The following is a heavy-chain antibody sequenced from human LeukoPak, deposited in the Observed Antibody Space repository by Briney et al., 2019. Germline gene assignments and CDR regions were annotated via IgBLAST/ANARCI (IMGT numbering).Heavy chain of an antibody. Sequence: GASVKVSCKASGYTFTNSAMNWVRQAPGQGLEWMGIINPSGGSPTYAQKFQGRVTMTSDTSTSTVYMELSSLRSEDTAVYYCARGLGSESYYGSWGQGTLVTVSS. D-gene: IGHD3-10*01. V-gene: IGHV1-46*01. CDR2: INPSGGSP. J-gene: IGHJ5*02. CDR3: ARGLGSESYYGS. CDR1: GYTFTNSA.